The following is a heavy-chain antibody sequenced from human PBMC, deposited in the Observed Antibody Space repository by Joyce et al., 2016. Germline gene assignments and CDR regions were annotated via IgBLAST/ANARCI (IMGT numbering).Heavy chain of an antibody. D-gene: IGHD4-17*01. CDR2: ISSHGRNT. CDR1: GFTFSSHR. CDR3: AKDHGDYVDYFDF. Sequence: QVQLVESGGGVVQPGRSLRLSCAASGFTFSSHRMHWVRQAPAKGLGWVAVISSHGRNTYYADSMKGRFTISRDNSKNMLYLQMNSLRPEDTAVYYCAKDHGDYVDYFDFWGQGTLVTVSS. J-gene: IGHJ4*02. V-gene: IGHV3-30*18.